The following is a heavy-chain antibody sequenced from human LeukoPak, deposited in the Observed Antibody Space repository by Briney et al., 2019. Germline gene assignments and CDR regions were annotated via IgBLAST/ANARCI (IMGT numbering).Heavy chain of an antibody. D-gene: IGHD2-8*01. Sequence: GESLRLSCAASGFAFSSYGMHWVRQAPGKGLEWVAVISYDGSNKYYADSVKGRFTFSRDNSKNTLYLQMNSLRAEDTAVYYCAKDRAPHAYYYYGMDVWGQGTTVTVSS. CDR1: GFAFSSYG. CDR2: ISYDGSNK. CDR3: AKDRAPHAYYYYGMDV. J-gene: IGHJ6*02. V-gene: IGHV3-30*18.